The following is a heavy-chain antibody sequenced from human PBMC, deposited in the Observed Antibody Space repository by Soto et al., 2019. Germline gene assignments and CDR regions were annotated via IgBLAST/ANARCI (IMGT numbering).Heavy chain of an antibody. D-gene: IGHD2-21*02. Sequence: QVRLQESGPGLVKPSETLSLTCTVSGGSISRYYWSWIRQPPGKGLEWIGYMYNTGSTIYNPSLKNRVTISVDTSKNQFSLKLNSVTAADTAVYYCARDLWGYCGADCYPLDVWGQGTTVTVSS. CDR2: MYNTGST. J-gene: IGHJ6*02. CDR1: GGSISRYY. V-gene: IGHV4-59*01. CDR3: ARDLWGYCGADCYPLDV.